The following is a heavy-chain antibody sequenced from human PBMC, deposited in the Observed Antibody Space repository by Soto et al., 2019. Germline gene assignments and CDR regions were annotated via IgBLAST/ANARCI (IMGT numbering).Heavy chain of an antibody. V-gene: IGHV4-59*01. Sequence: PSETLSLTCTVSGGSLSRYYWSWIRQPPGKGLEWIGYIYYSGSTNYNPSLKSRVTISVDTSKNQFSLKLSSVTAADTAVYYCARVWGGAFDIWGQGTMVTVSS. CDR2: IYYSGST. D-gene: IGHD3-10*01. CDR1: GGSLSRYY. J-gene: IGHJ3*02. CDR3: ARVWGGAFDI.